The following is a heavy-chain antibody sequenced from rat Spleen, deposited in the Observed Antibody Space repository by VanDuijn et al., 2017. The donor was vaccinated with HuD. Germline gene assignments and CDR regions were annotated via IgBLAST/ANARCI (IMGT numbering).Heavy chain of an antibody. J-gene: IGHJ2*01. CDR3: AREDNYFDY. CDR2: IWTGGST. CDR1: GFSLTSYH. Sequence: QVQLKESGPGLVQPSQTLSLTCTVSGFSLTSYHVSWVRQFPGKGLEWMGVIWTGGSTDYNSALKSRLSIRRDTSKSQVFLKMNSLQTEDIATYYCAREDNYFDYWGQGVMVTVSS. V-gene: IGHV2-43*01.